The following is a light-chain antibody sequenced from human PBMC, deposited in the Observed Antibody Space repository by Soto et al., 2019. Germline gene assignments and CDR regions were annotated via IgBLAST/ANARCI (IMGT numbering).Light chain of an antibody. Sequence: QSALTQPASVSGSPGQSITISCTGTSSDVGGYNYVSWYQQHPGKAPKLMFYDVSNRPSGVSNRFSGSKSGNTASLTISGLQDEDEADYYCSSYTSSSTRVFGGGTKVTVL. V-gene: IGLV2-14*01. CDR2: DVS. J-gene: IGLJ2*01. CDR1: SSDVGGYNY. CDR3: SSYTSSSTRV.